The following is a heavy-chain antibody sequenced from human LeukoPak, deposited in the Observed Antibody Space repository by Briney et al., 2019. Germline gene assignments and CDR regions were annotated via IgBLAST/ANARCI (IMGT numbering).Heavy chain of an antibody. CDR3: ARDPSIYGSGSKGLDY. Sequence: SETLSLTCTVSGGSISSGDYYWSWIRQPPGKGLEWIGYIYYSGSTNYNPSLKSRVTISVDTSKNQFSLKLSSVTAADTAVYYCARDPSIYGSGSKGLDYWGQGTLVTVSS. D-gene: IGHD3-10*01. CDR2: IYYSGST. CDR1: GGSISSGDYY. J-gene: IGHJ4*02. V-gene: IGHV4-61*08.